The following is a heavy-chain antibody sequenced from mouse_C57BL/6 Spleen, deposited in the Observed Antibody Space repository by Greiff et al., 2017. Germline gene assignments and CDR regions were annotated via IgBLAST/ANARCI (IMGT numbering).Heavy chain of an antibody. Sequence: QVQLQQSGPELVKPGASVKLSCKASGYTFTSYDINWVKQRPGQGLEWIGWIYPRDGSTKYNEKFKGKATLTVDTSSSTAYMELHSLTSEDSAVYFCAREEDPYYSNHKFAYWGQGTLVTVSA. J-gene: IGHJ3*01. D-gene: IGHD2-5*01. CDR3: AREEDPYYSNHKFAY. V-gene: IGHV1-85*01. CDR2: IYPRDGST. CDR1: GYTFTSYD.